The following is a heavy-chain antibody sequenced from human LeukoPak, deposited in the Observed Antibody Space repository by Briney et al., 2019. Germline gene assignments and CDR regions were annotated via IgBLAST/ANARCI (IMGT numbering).Heavy chain of an antibody. CDR2: ISSNGGST. CDR3: ARAKVGAILSLGAFDI. CDR1: GFTFSSYA. D-gene: IGHD1-26*01. V-gene: IGHV3-64*01. J-gene: IGHJ3*02. Sequence: GGSLRLSCAASGFTFSSYAMHWVRQAPGKGLEYVSAISSNGGSTYYANSVKGRFTISRDNSKNTLYLQMGSLRAEDMAVYYCARAKVGAILSLGAFDIWGQGTMVTVSS.